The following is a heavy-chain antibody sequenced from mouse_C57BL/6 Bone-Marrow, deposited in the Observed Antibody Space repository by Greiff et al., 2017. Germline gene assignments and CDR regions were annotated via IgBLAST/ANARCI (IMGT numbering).Heavy chain of an antibody. CDR1: GYPFTSYG. J-gene: IGHJ4*01. CDR3: AREHYAMDY. Sequence: QVQLQQSGAELARPGASVKLSCKASGYPFTSYGISWVKQRTGQGLEWICEIYPRTGNTYYNEKFKGKATLTAYKSSSTAYMERRSLTSDDSAVYFCAREHYAMDYWGQGTSVTVSS. CDR2: IYPRTGNT. V-gene: IGHV1-81*01.